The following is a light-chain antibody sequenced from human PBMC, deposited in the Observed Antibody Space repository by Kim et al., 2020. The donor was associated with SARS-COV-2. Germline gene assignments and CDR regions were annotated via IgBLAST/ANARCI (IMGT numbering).Light chain of an antibody. Sequence: EIVMTQSPATLSVSPGERATLSCRASQSVSSNLAWYQQKPGQAPRLLINGASTRATGIPARFSGSGSGAEFTLTISSLQSEDLAIYCCQQNNYWLTFGQGTKVDIK. CDR2: GAS. CDR1: QSVSSN. CDR3: QQNNYWLT. J-gene: IGKJ1*01. V-gene: IGKV3-15*01.